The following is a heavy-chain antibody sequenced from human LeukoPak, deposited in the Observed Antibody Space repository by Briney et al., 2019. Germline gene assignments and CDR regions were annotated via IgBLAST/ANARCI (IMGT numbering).Heavy chain of an antibody. Sequence: GASVKVSCKASGGTFSSYAISWVRQAPGQGPEWMGGIIPIFGTANYAQKFQGRVTITADESTSTAYMELSSLRSEDTAVYYCATRSARGTGYYPFDYWGQGTLVTVSS. D-gene: IGHD3/OR15-3a*01. V-gene: IGHV1-69*13. J-gene: IGHJ4*02. CDR3: ATRSARGTGYYPFDY. CDR1: GGTFSSYA. CDR2: IIPIFGTA.